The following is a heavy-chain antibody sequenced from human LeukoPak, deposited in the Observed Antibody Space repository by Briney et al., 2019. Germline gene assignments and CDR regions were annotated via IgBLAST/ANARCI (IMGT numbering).Heavy chain of an antibody. CDR1: GYDFINYG. CDR3: ARGGPFPSGSSSREYYLDY. D-gene: IGHD6-6*01. Sequence: ASVKVSCKAFGYDFINYGISWVRQAPGQGLEWMGWRSIYNGNTDYKLQGRVTMTADTSASTAYMEVRSLRSDDTAVYYCARGGPFPSGSSSREYYLDYWGQGTLVTVSS. J-gene: IGHJ4*02. V-gene: IGHV1-18*01. CDR2: RSIYNGNT.